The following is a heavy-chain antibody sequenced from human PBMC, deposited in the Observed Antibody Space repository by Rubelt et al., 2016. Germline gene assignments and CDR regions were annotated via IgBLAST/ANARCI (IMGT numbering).Heavy chain of an antibody. CDR3: ARDARIAVAGTGYYYYGMDV. J-gene: IGHJ6*02. D-gene: IGHD6-19*01. Sequence: GRFTISRDNSKNTLYLQMNSLRDEDTAVYYCARDARIAVAGTGYYYYGMDVWGQGTTVTVSS. V-gene: IGHV3-30*07.